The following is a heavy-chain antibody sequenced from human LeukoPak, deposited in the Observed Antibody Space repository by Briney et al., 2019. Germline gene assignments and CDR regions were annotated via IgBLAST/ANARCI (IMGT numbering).Heavy chain of an antibody. V-gene: IGHV3-30-3*01. J-gene: IGHJ4*02. CDR3: ARDGASRGAPDDY. Sequence: PGVSLRLSCAASGFTFSSYAMHWVRQAPGKGLDWVAVIPYDGNRKYYADSVQGRFTISRDNSKNTLYLQMNSLRAEDTAVYYCARDGASRGAPDDYWGQGTLVTVSS. D-gene: IGHD2-15*01. CDR1: GFTFSSYA. CDR2: IPYDGNRK.